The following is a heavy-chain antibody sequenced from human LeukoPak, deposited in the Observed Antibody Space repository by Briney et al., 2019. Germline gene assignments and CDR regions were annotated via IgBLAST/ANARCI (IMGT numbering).Heavy chain of an antibody. CDR2: INHSGST. D-gene: IGHD3-22*01. Sequence: SETLSLTCAVYGGSFSGYYWSWIRQPPGKGLEWIGEINHSGSTNYNPSLRSRVTISVDTSKNQFSLKLSSVTAADTAVYYCARDGVHYYDSSGYLPLDYWGQGTLVTVSS. CDR3: ARDGVHYYDSSGYLPLDY. J-gene: IGHJ4*02. CDR1: GGSFSGYY. V-gene: IGHV4-34*01.